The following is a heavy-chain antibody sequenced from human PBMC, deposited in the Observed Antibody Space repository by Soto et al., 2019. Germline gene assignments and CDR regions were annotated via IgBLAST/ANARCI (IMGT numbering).Heavy chain of an antibody. CDR2: ITGSGDGT. CDR3: SKDRIYGDPGS. V-gene: IGHV3-23*01. D-gene: IGHD4-17*01. CDR1: GFTFNNYP. Sequence: EVQLLESGGGLVQPGGSLRLSCAASGFTFNNYPMSWVRQAPGKGLDWVSSITGSGDGTYYADSVKGRFTISRDNSKNTLYLQMNSLRAEDTAVYSCSKDRIYGDPGSWGQGTLVTVSS. J-gene: IGHJ5*02.